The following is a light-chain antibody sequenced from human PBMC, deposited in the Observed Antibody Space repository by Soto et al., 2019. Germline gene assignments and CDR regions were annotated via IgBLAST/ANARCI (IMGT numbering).Light chain of an antibody. CDR3: QQYHTWPIR. CDR2: KAS. V-gene: IGKV1-5*03. Sequence: DIQMTQSPSTLSASVGDRVTITCRASQTISSWLAWYQQKPGKAPKLLIYKASTLKSGVPSRFSGSGSGTEFTLTISSLQPDDFATYYCQQYHTWPIRFGGGTKVDVK. J-gene: IGKJ4*01. CDR1: QTISSW.